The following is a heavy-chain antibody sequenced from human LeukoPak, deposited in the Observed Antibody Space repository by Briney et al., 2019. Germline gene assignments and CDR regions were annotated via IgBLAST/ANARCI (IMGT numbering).Heavy chain of an antibody. CDR2: ISSSGNTK. D-gene: IGHD3-22*01. CDR3: AKEISYYDTLVLRGMDV. CDR1: GFTFSRYT. V-gene: IGHV3-48*04. Sequence: GGSLRLSCAASGFTFSRYTMNWVRQAPGKGLEWVSYISSSGNTKYYADSVRGRFTISRDNAKNSLYLQMDSLRAEDTAVYYCAKEISYYDTLVLRGMDVWGQGTTVTVSS. J-gene: IGHJ6*02.